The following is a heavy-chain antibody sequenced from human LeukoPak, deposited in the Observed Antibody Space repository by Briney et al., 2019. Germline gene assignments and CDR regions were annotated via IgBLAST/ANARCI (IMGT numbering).Heavy chain of an antibody. CDR2: IYYIVST. CDR3: ARMHDYGDFYYYYYYGMDV. J-gene: IGHJ6*02. CDR1: GCSISSYY. Sequence: PSESLSLTCTVSGCSISSYYMNWIRQPPGKGLDWIGYIYYIVSTNYKPFLKRRVTISVDTSKNQYSLKLSSETAADTAVYYCARMHDYGDFYYYYYYGMDVWRQGTTVTVSS. V-gene: IGHV4-59*08. D-gene: IGHD4-17*01.